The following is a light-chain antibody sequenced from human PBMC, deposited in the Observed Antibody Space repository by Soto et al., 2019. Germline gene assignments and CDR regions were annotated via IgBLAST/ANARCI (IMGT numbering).Light chain of an antibody. CDR3: CSSAPSRTVV. Sequence: QLVLTQPASVSGSPGQSITISCTGSSSGVGTYRLVSWYQCHPGKVPKLIIYEGTKRPSGVSNRFSGSEPGNTASLTISGLQAEDEADYYCCSSAPSRTVVFGTGTKLTVL. CDR1: SSGVGTYRL. V-gene: IGLV2-23*01. CDR2: EGT. J-gene: IGLJ1*01.